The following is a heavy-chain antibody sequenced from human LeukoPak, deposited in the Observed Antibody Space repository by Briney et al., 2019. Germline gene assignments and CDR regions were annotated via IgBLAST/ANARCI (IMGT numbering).Heavy chain of an antibody. J-gene: IGHJ5*01. D-gene: IGHD4-11*01. Sequence: SETLSLTCTVSGGSISGYYWTWIRQLPGKGLEWIGYIYNSGITNYNPSLKSRVTVSVDTSKNQFSLRLTSVTTADTAVYYCARSVPSLDYLFDSWGHGTLVTVSS. CDR3: ARSVPSLDYLFDS. CDR2: IYNSGIT. CDR1: GGSISGYY. V-gene: IGHV4-59*08.